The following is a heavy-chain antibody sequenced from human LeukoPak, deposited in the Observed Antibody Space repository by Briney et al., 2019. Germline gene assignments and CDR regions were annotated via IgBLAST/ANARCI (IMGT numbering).Heavy chain of an antibody. J-gene: IGHJ4*02. CDR3: AKDLRTADFWSGYPDY. D-gene: IGHD3-3*01. CDR1: GFTFSSYA. V-gene: IGHV3-30*04. CDR2: ISYDGSNK. Sequence: GGSLRLSCAASGFTFSSYAMHWVRQAPGKGLEWVAVISYDGSNKYYADSVKGRFTISRDNSKNTLYLQMNSLRAEDTAVYYCAKDLRTADFWSGYPDYWGQGTLVTVSS.